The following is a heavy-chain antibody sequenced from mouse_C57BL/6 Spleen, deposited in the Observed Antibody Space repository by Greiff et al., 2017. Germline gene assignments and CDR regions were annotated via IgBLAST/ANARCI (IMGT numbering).Heavy chain of an antibody. CDR1: GYTFTSYW. Sequence: QVHLKQPGAELVKPGASVKKSCKASGYTFTSYWITWVKQRPGQGLEWIGDIYPGSGSTNYNEKFKSKATLTVDTSSSTAYMQLSSLTSEDSAVYYCYGNNAWFAYWGQGTLVTVSA. V-gene: IGHV1-55*01. CDR3: YGNNAWFAY. J-gene: IGHJ3*01. D-gene: IGHD2-1*01. CDR2: IYPGSGST.